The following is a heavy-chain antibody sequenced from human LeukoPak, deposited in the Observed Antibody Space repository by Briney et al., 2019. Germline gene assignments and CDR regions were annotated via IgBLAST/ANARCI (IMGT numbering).Heavy chain of an antibody. J-gene: IGHJ3*02. Sequence: GGSLRLSCAASGFTFSSYEMNWVRQAPGKGLEWVSYISSSGSTIYYADSVKGRFTISRDNAKNSLYLQMNSLRAEDTAVYYCARPYYYDSSGYGGDAFDIWGQGTMVTVSS. CDR1: GFTFSSYE. D-gene: IGHD3-22*01. CDR2: ISSSGSTI. V-gene: IGHV3-48*03. CDR3: ARPYYYDSSGYGGDAFDI.